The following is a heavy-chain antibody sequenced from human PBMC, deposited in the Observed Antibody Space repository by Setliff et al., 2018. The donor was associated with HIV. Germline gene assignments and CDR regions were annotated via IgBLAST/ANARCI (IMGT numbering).Heavy chain of an antibody. Sequence: GGSLRLSCAASGFTFDDYAMHWVRQAPGKGLEWVSGISWNSGSIGYADSVKGRFTISRDNAKNSLYLQMNSLRAEDTALYYCAKSVTGGLGWYFDYWGQGTLVTVSS. J-gene: IGHJ4*02. V-gene: IGHV3-9*01. D-gene: IGHD6-19*01. CDR3: AKSVTGGLGWYFDY. CDR1: GFTFDDYA. CDR2: ISWNSGSI.